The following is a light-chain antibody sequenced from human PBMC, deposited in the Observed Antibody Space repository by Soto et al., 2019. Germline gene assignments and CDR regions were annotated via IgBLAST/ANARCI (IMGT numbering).Light chain of an antibody. V-gene: IGLV1-51*01. CDR2: DND. CDR3: GTWESYLSVGV. J-gene: IGLJ2*01. Sequence: QSVLTQPPSVSAAPGQTVTISCSGGGSNIGSNSVSWYQQVPETAPKLLLYDNDKRPSGIPDRFSGSKSGTSATLGITGLQTADEADYYCGTWESYLSVGVFGGGTKLTVL. CDR1: GSNIGSNS.